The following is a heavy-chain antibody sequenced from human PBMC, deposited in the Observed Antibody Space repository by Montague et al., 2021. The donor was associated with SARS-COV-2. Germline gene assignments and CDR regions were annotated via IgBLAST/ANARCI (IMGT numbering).Heavy chain of an antibody. Sequence: TLSLTSTLSGGSISSGGYYWSWIRQHPGKGLEWIGYIYYSGSTYYNPSLKSRVTISVDTSKNQSSLKLSSVTAADTAVYYCARASGKKTIFGVVISYLDYWGQGTLVTVSS. V-gene: IGHV4-31*03. CDR1: GGSISSGGYY. J-gene: IGHJ4*02. CDR3: ARASGKKTIFGVVISYLDY. D-gene: IGHD3-3*01. CDR2: IYYSGST.